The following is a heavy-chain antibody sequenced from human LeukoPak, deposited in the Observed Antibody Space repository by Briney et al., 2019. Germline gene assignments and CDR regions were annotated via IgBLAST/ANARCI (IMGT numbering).Heavy chain of an antibody. Sequence: ASVKVSCKASGYTFTGYFMHWVRQDPRQGLQWMGWINPNTGGTDYAQKFQGRVTMTRDTSISTVYMELSSLRSDDTAVYYCARADSVLAGDYHYWYMDVWGKGTTVTVSS. CDR2: INPNTGGT. CDR3: ARADSVLAGDYHYWYMDV. CDR1: GYTFTGYF. V-gene: IGHV1-2*02. D-gene: IGHD2-2*01. J-gene: IGHJ6*03.